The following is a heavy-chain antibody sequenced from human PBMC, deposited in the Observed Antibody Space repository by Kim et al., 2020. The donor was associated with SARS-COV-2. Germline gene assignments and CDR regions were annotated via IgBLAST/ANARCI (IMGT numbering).Heavy chain of an antibody. Sequence: GGSLRLSCAASGFTFDDYAMHWVRQAPGKGLEWVSGISWNSGSIGYADSVKGRFTISRDNAKNSLYLQMNSLRAEDTALYYCAKDKRLWGSLIDQSDAFDIWGQGTMVTVSS. CDR2: ISWNSGSI. V-gene: IGHV3-9*01. D-gene: IGHD3-16*01. J-gene: IGHJ3*02. CDR3: AKDKRLWGSLIDQSDAFDI. CDR1: GFTFDDYA.